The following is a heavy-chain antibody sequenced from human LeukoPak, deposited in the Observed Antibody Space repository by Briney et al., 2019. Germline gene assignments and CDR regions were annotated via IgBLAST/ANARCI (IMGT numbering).Heavy chain of an antibody. J-gene: IGHJ5*02. V-gene: IGHV4-4*07. D-gene: IGHD3-16*01. CDR1: GGSISSYY. CDR3: ARAGQAFTS. CDR2: ISASGSA. Sequence: SETLFLTCTVSGGSISSYYWTWIRQPAGKGLEWIGRISASGSAYYNPSLQSRVTMSVDTSKNQLSLKLTSVTAADTAFYYCARAGQAFTSWGQGTLVTVSS.